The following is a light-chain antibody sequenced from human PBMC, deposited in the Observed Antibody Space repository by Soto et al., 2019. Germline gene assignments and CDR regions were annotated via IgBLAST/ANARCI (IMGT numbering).Light chain of an antibody. V-gene: IGKV3-20*01. CDR1: QSVSSSF. Sequence: EIVLTQSPGTLSLSPGERATLSCRASQSVSSSFLAWYQQRPGQAPRLLIYAASNTATGIPDRFSGSGSGTDFTLTISRLEPEDFEVYCCQEYGMSRTFGQGTKVEIK. CDR3: QEYGMSRT. J-gene: IGKJ1*01. CDR2: AAS.